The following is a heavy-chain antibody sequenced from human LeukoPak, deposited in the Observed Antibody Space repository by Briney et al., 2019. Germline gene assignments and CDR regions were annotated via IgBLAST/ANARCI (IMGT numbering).Heavy chain of an antibody. V-gene: IGHV3-74*01. CDR2: INSDGSST. CDR1: GFTFNNYW. J-gene: IGHJ4*02. D-gene: IGHD3-22*01. Sequence: GGSLRLSCAASGFTFNNYWMHWVRQAPGMGLVWVSRINSDGSSTRYADSVKGRFTISRDNSKNTVYLQMNSLRVEDTAIYYCARIKGDSSGYYDSWGQGALVTVSS. CDR3: ARIKGDSSGYYDS.